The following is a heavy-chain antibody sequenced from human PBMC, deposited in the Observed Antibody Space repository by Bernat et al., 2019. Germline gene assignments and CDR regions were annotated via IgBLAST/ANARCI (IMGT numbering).Heavy chain of an antibody. CDR1: GFTFSSYG. J-gene: IGHJ6*02. V-gene: IGHV3-33*01. D-gene: IGHD3-22*01. CDR2: IWYDGSNK. Sequence: QVQLVESGGGVVQPGRSLRLSCVASGFTFSSYGMHWVRQAPGKGLEWVAVIWYDGSNKYYADSVKGRFTISRDNSKNTLYLQMNSLRAEDTAVYYCASNGYYYDSSGYSNYYYGMDVWGQGTTVTVSS. CDR3: ASNGYYYDSSGYSNYYYGMDV.